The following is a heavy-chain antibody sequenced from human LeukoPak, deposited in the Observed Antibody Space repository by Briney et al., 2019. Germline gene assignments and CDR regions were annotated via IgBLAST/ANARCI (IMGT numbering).Heavy chain of an antibody. J-gene: IGHJ4*02. CDR2: ISYDGSNK. CDR3: ASWGGNAQSDSWSGPFDY. D-gene: IGHD3-3*01. CDR1: GFTFSSYG. V-gene: IGHV3-30*03. Sequence: GSLRLSCAASGFTFSSYGMHWVRQAPGKGLEWVAVISYDGSNKYYADSVKGRFTISRDNAKNSLYLQMSSLRVEDTAVYYCASWGGNAQSDSWSGPFDYWGQGTLVTVSS.